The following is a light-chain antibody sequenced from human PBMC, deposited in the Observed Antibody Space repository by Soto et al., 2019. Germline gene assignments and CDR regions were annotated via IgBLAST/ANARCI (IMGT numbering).Light chain of an antibody. CDR2: EVV. J-gene: IGLJ1*01. V-gene: IGLV2-8*01. CDR3: KSYAGSNTYV. Sequence: QSALTQPPSASGSPGQSVTISCAGTSSDVGGYNLVSWYQHHAGKAPRLIIYEVVQRPSGVPDRFSGSKSGNTASLTVSGLQAADEADYFCKSYAGSNTYVFGSGTKLTVL. CDR1: SSDVGGYNL.